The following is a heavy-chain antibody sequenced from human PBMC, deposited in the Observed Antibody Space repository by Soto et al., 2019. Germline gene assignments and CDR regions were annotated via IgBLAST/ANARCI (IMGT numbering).Heavy chain of an antibody. CDR1: GGSISNYY. D-gene: IGHD2-21*02. Sequence: SETLSLTCIVSGGSISNYYWSWIRQPPGKGLEWIGYIYYSGSTNYNPSLKSRVTISLDTSKNQFSLNLSSVTAADTAVYYCAGVGGTAVGGFDYWGQGTLGTGS. CDR3: AGVGGTAVGGFDY. J-gene: IGHJ4*02. CDR2: IYYSGST. V-gene: IGHV4-59*01.